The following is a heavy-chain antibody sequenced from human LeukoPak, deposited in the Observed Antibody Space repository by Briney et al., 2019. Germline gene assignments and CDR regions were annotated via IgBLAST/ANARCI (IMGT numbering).Heavy chain of an antibody. CDR3: TRDVGSYCAY. CDR1: GFTFGDYA. V-gene: IGHV3-49*04. J-gene: IGHJ4*02. CDR2: IRSKAYGGTT. D-gene: IGHD1-26*01. Sequence: GGSLRLSCTASGFTFGDYAMSWVRQAPGKGLEWVGFIRSKAYGGTTEYAASVKGRFTISRDDSKSIAYLQMNSLKTEDTAVYYCTRDVGSYCAYWGQGTLVTVSS.